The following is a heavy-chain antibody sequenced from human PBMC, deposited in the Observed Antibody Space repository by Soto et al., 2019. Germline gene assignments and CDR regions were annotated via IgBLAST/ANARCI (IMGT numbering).Heavy chain of an antibody. Sequence: QVQLQESGPGLVKPSQTLSLTCTISGGSINSGGYYWSWIRQHPGKGLEWIGYISYSGSTYYNPSLKSRVTISVDTSKNQLSLTLSSVTAADTAVYSWATSDYDSSGYYGGFDYWGQGTLVTVSS. J-gene: IGHJ4*02. CDR3: ATSDYDSSGYYGGFDY. CDR1: GGSINSGGYY. V-gene: IGHV4-31*03. D-gene: IGHD3-22*01. CDR2: ISYSGST.